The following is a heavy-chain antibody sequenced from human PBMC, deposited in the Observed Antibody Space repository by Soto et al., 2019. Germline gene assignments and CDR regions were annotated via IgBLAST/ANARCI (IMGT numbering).Heavy chain of an antibody. V-gene: IGHV1-46*01. J-gene: IGHJ4*02. CDR2: INPNADTT. CDR3: AREFGGSRVFDH. Sequence: ASVKVSWKTSGYSFTDYFIHWVRQAPGQGLEWMGIINPNADTTNYAQKFQGRVTVTRDTSTSTVYMEFRSLRSEDTAVYFCAREFGGSRVFDHGAQGTLVPVSS. D-gene: IGHD1-26*01. CDR1: GYSFTDYF.